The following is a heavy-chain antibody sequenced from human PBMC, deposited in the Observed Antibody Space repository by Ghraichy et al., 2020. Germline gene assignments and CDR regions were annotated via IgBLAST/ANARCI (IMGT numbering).Heavy chain of an antibody. CDR1: GYTFTSYG. CDR3: ARAPTPSSGWVNDAFDI. D-gene: IGHD6-19*01. CDR2: ISAYNGNT. V-gene: IGHV1-18*01. Sequence: ASVKVSCKASGYTFTSYGISWVRQAPGQGLEWMGWISAYNGNTNYAQKLQGRVTMTTDTSTSTAYMELRSLRSDDTAVYYCARAPTPSSGWVNDAFDIWGQGTMVTVSS. J-gene: IGHJ3*02.